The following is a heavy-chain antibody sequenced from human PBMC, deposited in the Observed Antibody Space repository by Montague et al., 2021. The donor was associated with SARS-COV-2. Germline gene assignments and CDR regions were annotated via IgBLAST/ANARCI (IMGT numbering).Heavy chain of an antibody. CDR2: VNQSGRTT. CDR1: GGSLTNHY. CDR3: ARVPLHFDGFDY. V-gene: IGHV4-34*01. J-gene: IGHJ4*02. D-gene: IGHD3-9*01. Sequence: SETLSLTCAVYGGSLTNHYWTWVRQPPGNGLEWVGEVNQSGRTTHYNPSRRGRATISVDRSNNQVSLTLESVTAADTAVYYCARVPLHFDGFDYWGQGSLVTVSS.